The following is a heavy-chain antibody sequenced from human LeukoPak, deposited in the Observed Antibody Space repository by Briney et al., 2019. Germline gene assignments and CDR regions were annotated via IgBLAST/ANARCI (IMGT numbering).Heavy chain of an antibody. CDR3: ARERGYCSSTSCPFDY. Sequence: GGSLRLSCAASGFTFSSYSMNWVRQAPGKGLEWVSSISSSSYIYYADSVKGRFTISRDNAKNSLYLQMNSLRAEDTAVYYCARERGYCSSTSCPFDYWGQGTLVTVSS. J-gene: IGHJ4*02. D-gene: IGHD2-2*01. CDR1: GFTFSSYS. CDR2: ISSSSYI. V-gene: IGHV3-21*01.